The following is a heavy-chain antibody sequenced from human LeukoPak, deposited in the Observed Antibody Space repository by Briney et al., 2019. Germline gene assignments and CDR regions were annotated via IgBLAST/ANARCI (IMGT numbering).Heavy chain of an antibody. D-gene: IGHD2-2*01. J-gene: IGHJ1*01. Sequence: ASVKVSCKASGYTFTTYSLAWVRQAPGQSLEWMGWVSVNNGGTNYAQSFQDRVTLTRDTSTNTAYLELRSLRSDDTAIIYCATATQPRGYFLHWGQGTLVTVSS. V-gene: IGHV1-18*01. CDR2: VSVNNGGT. CDR1: GYTFTTYS. CDR3: ATATQPRGYFLH.